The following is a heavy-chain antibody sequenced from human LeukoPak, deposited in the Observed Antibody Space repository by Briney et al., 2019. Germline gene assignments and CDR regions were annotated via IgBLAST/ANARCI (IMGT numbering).Heavy chain of an antibody. CDR3: TRRHSSLRHDTFDI. J-gene: IGHJ3*02. V-gene: IGHV5-51*01. CDR1: GYSFTTYW. Sequence: GGSLQISCKGSGYSFTTYWIAWVRQLPGKGLEWMGIIFPGDSDSNTIYSPSFQGQVTISADRSINTAYLQWSSLKASDTAMYFCTRRHSSLRHDTFDIWGQGTVVTVSS. CDR2: IFPGDSDSNT. D-gene: IGHD2-21*01.